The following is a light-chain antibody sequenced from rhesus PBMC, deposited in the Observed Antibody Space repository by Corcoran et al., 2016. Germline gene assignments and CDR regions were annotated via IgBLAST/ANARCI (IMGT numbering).Light chain of an antibody. CDR3: QQYSSSPLT. CDR1: QSISSW. CDR2: TAS. Sequence: DIQMTQSPSSLSASVGDTVTITCRASQSISSWLAWYQQQPGKAPKLLIYTASGLQSGVPSRFSGSGSGTDFTLTISSLQSEDFATYYCQQYSSSPLTFGGGTKVELK. V-gene: IGKV1-22*01. J-gene: IGKJ4*01.